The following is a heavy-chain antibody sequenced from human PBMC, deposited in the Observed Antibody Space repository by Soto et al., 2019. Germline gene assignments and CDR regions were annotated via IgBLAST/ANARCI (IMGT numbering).Heavy chain of an antibody. V-gene: IGHV4-30-2*01. D-gene: IGHD3-10*01. CDR3: AINYYGSGSYYTFDY. CDR1: GGSISSGGYS. CDR2: IYHSGST. Sequence: QLQLQESGSGLVKPSQTLSLTCAVSGGSISSGGYSWSWIRQPPGKALEWIGYIYHSGSTYYNPSHNSRVTISVDRSKNQLSLKLSSVTAADTAVYYCAINYYGSGSYYTFDYWGQGTLVTVSS. J-gene: IGHJ4*02.